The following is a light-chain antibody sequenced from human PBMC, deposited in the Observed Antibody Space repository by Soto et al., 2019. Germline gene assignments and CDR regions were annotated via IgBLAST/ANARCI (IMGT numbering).Light chain of an antibody. CDR1: QSVGSNF. CDR2: DAS. V-gene: IGKV3-11*01. CDR3: QQRSNWPPIT. Sequence: EIVLTQSPGTLSLSPGESATLSCRASQSVGSNFLAWYQQKPGQAPRLLIYDASNRATGIPARFSGSGSGTDFTLTISSLEPEDFAVYYCQQRSNWPPITFGQGTRLEIK. J-gene: IGKJ5*01.